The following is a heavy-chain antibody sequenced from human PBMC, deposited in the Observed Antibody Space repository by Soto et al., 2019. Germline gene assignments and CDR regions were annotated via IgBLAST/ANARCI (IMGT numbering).Heavy chain of an antibody. CDR2: LYYSGST. Sequence: QVQLQESGPGLVKPSQTLSLTCTVSGGSISSGGYYWSWIRQHPRKGLEWIGYLYYSGSTYYNPSLKSRITISVDTSKNHFSLKLGSVTAADTAVYYCANYYSTNYYGSGSGGFDPWGQGTLVTVSS. CDR1: GGSISSGGYY. D-gene: IGHD3-10*01. CDR3: ANYYSTNYYGSGSGGFDP. V-gene: IGHV4-31*03. J-gene: IGHJ5*02.